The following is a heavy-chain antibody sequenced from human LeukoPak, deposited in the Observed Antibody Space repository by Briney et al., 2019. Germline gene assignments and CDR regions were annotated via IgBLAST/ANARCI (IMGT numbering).Heavy chain of an antibody. J-gene: IGHJ5*02. CDR1: TFSFSSYE. V-gene: IGHV3-48*03. CDR3: ARELTRSGPNWFDP. Sequence: GGSLRLSCAASTFSFSSYEMNWVRQAPGKGLEWVSYISTSGTVIYYADSVKGRFTISRDNAKNSPYLQMDSLRAEDTAIYYCARELTRSGPNWFDPWGQGTLVTVSS. CDR2: ISTSGTVI. D-gene: IGHD3-3*01.